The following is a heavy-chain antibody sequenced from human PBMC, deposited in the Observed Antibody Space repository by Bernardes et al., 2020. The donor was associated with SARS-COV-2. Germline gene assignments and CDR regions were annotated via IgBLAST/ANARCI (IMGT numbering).Heavy chain of an antibody. D-gene: IGHD1-7*01. V-gene: IGHV4-61*02. CDR3: ARFNWNYYFDY. Sequence: SETLSLTCTVSGGSISSGSYYWNWIRQPAGKGLEWIGRIYTSGSTNYNPSLKSRVSISVDTSKNRISLKLSSVTAADTAVYYCARFNWNYYFDYWGQGTLVTVSS. CDR1: GGSISSGSYY. CDR2: IYTSGST. J-gene: IGHJ4*02.